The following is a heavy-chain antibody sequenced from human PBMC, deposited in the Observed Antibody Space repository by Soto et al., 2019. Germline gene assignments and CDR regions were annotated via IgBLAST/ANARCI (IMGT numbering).Heavy chain of an antibody. CDR2: ISSSSSTI. V-gene: IGHV3-48*01. CDR3: AREPDKYYDFWSGYPYQHAFDI. Sequence: ESGGGLVQPGGSLRLSCAASGFTFSSYSMNWVRQAPGMGLEWVSYISSSSSTIYYADSVKGRFTISRDNAKNSLYLQMNSLRAEDTAVYYCAREPDKYYDFWSGYPYQHAFDIWGQGTMVTVSS. J-gene: IGHJ3*02. D-gene: IGHD3-3*01. CDR1: GFTFSSYS.